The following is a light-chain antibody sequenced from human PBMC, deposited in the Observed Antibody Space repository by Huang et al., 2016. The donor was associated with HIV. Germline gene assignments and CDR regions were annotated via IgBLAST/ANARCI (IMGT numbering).Light chain of an antibody. CDR2: GAS. V-gene: IGKV3-15*01. Sequence: EIVMTQSPATLSVSPGERATLSCWASQSFSNNLAWYQQKPGQAPRLLIYGASTRATGIPARFSGSGSGTELTLTISSLQSEDFAVYYCQQYNNWPGTFGQGTKVEIK. CDR1: QSFSNN. CDR3: QQYNNWPGT. J-gene: IGKJ1*01.